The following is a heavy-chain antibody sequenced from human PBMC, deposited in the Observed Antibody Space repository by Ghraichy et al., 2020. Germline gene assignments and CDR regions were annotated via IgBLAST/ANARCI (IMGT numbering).Heavy chain of an antibody. Sequence: SETLSLTCTVSGGSISISNYYWGWIRQPPGKGLEWIGSIYYSGTTYYNPSLKSRVTISADTSKDQFSLMLKSVTAADTAVYYCARRTDHLDNWYFDLWGRGTLVTVSS. J-gene: IGHJ2*01. CDR1: GGSISISNYY. D-gene: IGHD1-14*01. CDR3: ARRTDHLDNWYFDL. CDR2: IYYSGTT. V-gene: IGHV4-39*01.